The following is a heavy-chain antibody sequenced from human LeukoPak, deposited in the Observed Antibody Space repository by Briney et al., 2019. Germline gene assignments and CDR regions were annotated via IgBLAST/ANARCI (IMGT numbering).Heavy chain of an antibody. V-gene: IGHV3-20*04. CDR1: GFTFDDYA. CDR3: ARDSYGSINCPGVY. Sequence: PGGSLRLSCAASGFTFDDYAMSWVRQVPGKGLEWVSGINWNGGSTGYADSVKGRFTISRDNAKNSLYLQLNSLRAEDTAFYYCARDSYGSINCPGVYWGQGILVTVSS. D-gene: IGHD2-2*01. J-gene: IGHJ4*02. CDR2: INWNGGST.